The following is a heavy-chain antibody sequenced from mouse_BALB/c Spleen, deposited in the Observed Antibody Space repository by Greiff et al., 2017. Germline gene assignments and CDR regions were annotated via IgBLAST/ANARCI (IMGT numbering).Heavy chain of an antibody. CDR3: ARGRGGAAY. Sequence: EVMLVESGGGLVKPGGSLKLSCAASGFTFSSYAMSWVRQTPEKRLEWVASISSGGSTYYPDSVKGRFTISRDNARNILYLQMSSLRSEDTAMYYCARGRGGAAYWGQGTLVTVSA. V-gene: IGHV5-6-5*01. J-gene: IGHJ3*01. CDR2: ISSGGST. CDR1: GFTFSSYA.